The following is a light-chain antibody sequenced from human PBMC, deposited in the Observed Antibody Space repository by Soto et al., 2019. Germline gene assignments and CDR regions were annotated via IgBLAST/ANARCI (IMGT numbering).Light chain of an antibody. J-gene: IGKJ4*01. CDR2: DAS. CDR1: QSISSW. CDR3: QQYNSYRLT. Sequence: DIQMTQSPSTLSASVGDRVTITCRASQSISSWLAWYQQKPGKTPKLLIYDASSLESGVPSRFSGSGSGTEFTLTISSLQPDDFATYYCQQYNSYRLTFGGGTKVEIK. V-gene: IGKV1-5*01.